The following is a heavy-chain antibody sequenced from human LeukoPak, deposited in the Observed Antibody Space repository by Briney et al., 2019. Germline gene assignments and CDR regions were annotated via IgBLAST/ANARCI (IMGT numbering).Heavy chain of an antibody. J-gene: IGHJ3*02. CDR3: AKCRRMIDAFDI. CDR2: IYHSGST. V-gene: IGHV4-38-2*02. D-gene: IGHD3-16*01. CDR1: GYSISSGYY. Sequence: SETLSLTCTVSGYSISSGYYWGWIRQPPGKGLQWIGSIYHSGSTYYNPSLKSRITISVDTSKNQFSLKLSSVTAADTAVYYCAKCRRMIDAFDIWGQGTMVTVSS.